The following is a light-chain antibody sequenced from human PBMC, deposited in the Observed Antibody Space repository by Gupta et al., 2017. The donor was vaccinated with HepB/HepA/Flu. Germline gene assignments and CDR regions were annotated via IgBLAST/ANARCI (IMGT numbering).Light chain of an antibody. CDR2: GAS. V-gene: IGKV3-15*01. Sequence: DIVIPQPPATLSVSPGERATLSCRASQSVSSNLAWYQQKPGQAPRLLIYGASTRATGIPARFSGSGSGTEFTLTISSLQSEDFVVYYCQQYNNWPPLTFGGGTKVEIK. CDR1: QSVSSN. J-gene: IGKJ4*01. CDR3: QQYNNWPPLT.